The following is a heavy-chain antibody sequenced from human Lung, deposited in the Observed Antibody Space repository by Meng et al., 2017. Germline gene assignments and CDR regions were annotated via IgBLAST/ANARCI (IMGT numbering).Heavy chain of an antibody. Sequence: ASVKVSCKASGYTFTGYYMHWVRQAAGQGREWMGWINPNSGGTNYAQKFQGGVTMTRDTSISTAYMVLSRLSSDDTAVYYCAGDESIGFGVLLPFGYWGQGTLVTVSS. CDR1: GYTFTGYY. J-gene: IGHJ4*02. V-gene: IGHV1-2*02. D-gene: IGHD3-10*01. CDR2: INPNSGGT. CDR3: AGDESIGFGVLLPFGY.